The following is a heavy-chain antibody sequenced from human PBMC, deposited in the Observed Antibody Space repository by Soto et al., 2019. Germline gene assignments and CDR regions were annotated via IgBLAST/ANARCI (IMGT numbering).Heavy chain of an antibody. CDR1: GGSIINTNW. D-gene: IGHD7-27*01. CDR2: TYRSGST. CDR3: ARGPSGDKVDS. Sequence: ETLSLTCAVSGGSIINTNWWSWVRQPPGKGLEWIGETYRSGSTNYSPSLKSRVTISVDKSKNHLSLTLSSVSAADTAVYYCARGPSGDKVDSWGQGTLVTVSS. V-gene: IGHV4-4*02. J-gene: IGHJ4*02.